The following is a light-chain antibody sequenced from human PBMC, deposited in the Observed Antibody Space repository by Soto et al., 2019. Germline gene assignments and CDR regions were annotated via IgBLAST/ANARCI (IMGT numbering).Light chain of an antibody. CDR3: QQYGSSPLT. CDR2: GAS. Sequence: EIVLTQSPGTLSLSPGERATLFCRASQGVSSNDLAWYQQKLGRAPMLLIYGASSRATGILDRFSGSGSGADFPLTISRLEPEDFAVYYWQQYGSSPLTFGGGTKVEIK. CDR1: QGVSSND. J-gene: IGKJ4*01. V-gene: IGKV3-20*01.